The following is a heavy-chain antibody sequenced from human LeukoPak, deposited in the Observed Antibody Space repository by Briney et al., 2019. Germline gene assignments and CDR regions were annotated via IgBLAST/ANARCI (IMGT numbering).Heavy chain of an antibody. Sequence: PGGPLRLSCAASGFTFSSYSMHWVRQAPGKGLEWVSSISTTTYTYYADSVKGRFTISRDNAKNSLYLQMNSLRAEDTGVYYCARGNYFDYWGQGTLVTVSS. CDR3: ARGNYFDY. D-gene: IGHD3-10*01. J-gene: IGHJ4*02. V-gene: IGHV3-21*01. CDR2: ISTTTYT. CDR1: GFTFSSYS.